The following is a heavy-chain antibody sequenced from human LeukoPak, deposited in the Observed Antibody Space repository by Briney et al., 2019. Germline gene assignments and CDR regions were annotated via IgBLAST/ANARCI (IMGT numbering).Heavy chain of an antibody. D-gene: IGHD1-26*01. V-gene: IGHV3-48*04. CDR3: ARESGGSYGGDDAFDI. J-gene: IGHJ3*02. CDR2: ISSSGSNI. Sequence: GGSLRLSCAASGFTFSSYSMNWVRQAPGKGLEWVSYISSSGSNIYYADSVKGRFTISRDNAKNSLYLQMNSLRAEDTAVYYCARESGGSYGGDDAFDIWGQGTMVTVSS. CDR1: GFTFSSYS.